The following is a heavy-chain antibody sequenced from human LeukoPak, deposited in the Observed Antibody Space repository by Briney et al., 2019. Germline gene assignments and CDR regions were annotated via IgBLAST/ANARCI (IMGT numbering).Heavy chain of an antibody. Sequence: PSETLSLTCTVSGGSISSCYWSWIRQPPGKGLEWIGYIYYSGSTNYNPSLKSRVTISVDTSKNQFSLKLSSVTAADTAVYYCARSNWNPLGYYFDYWGQGTLVTVSS. CDR1: GGSISSCY. V-gene: IGHV4-59*01. CDR2: IYYSGST. CDR3: ARSNWNPLGYYFDY. D-gene: IGHD1-20*01. J-gene: IGHJ4*02.